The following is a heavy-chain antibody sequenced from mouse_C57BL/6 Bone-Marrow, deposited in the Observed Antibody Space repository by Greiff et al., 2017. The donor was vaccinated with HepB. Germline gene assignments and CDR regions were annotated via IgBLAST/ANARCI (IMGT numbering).Heavy chain of an antibody. CDR3: ARGGLY. CDR1: GYTFTSYW. CDR2: IYPGSGST. V-gene: IGHV1-55*01. J-gene: IGHJ3*01. D-gene: IGHD3-1*01. Sequence: QVQLQQPGAELVRPGTSVKLSCKASGYTFTSYWITWVKQRPGQGLEWIGDIYPGSGSTNYNEKFKSKATLTVDTSSSTAYMQLSSLTSEDSAVYYCARGGLYWGQGTLVTVSA.